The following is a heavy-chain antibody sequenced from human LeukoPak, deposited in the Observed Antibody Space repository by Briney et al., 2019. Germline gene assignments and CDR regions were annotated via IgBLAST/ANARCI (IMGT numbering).Heavy chain of an antibody. CDR2: ISAYNGNT. Sequence: ASVRVSCKASGYTFTSYGISWVRQAPGQGLEWMGWISAYNGNTNYAQKLQGRVTMTTDTSTSTAYMELRSLRSDDTAVYYCARISTTKDDFDYWGQGTLVTVSS. CDR3: ARISTTKDDFDY. V-gene: IGHV1-18*04. CDR1: GYTFTSYG. D-gene: IGHD4-11*01. J-gene: IGHJ4*02.